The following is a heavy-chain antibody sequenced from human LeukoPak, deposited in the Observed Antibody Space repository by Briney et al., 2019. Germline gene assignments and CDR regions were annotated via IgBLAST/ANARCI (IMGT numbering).Heavy chain of an antibody. Sequence: TGGSLRLSCAASGIVFSNTAMNWARQSPGRGLEWVSAISGGGERAFYADSVKGRFTSSRDNSKNMLYLQMNSLRADDTAIYYCAKDGGQYSSGPEFDPRGQGALVTVSS. CDR1: GIVFSNTA. CDR2: ISGGGERA. CDR3: AKDGGQYSSGPEFDP. D-gene: IGHD6-19*01. V-gene: IGHV3-23*01. J-gene: IGHJ5*02.